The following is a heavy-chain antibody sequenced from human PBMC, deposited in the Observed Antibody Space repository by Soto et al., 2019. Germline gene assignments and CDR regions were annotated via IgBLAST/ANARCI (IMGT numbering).Heavy chain of an antibody. Sequence: SVKVSCKASGGTFRSYAISWVRQAPGQGLEWMGGIIPIFGTANYEQKFQGRVTITAVESTSTAYMEMRSMISEDTAVYYCARGDIVAIFGMDVWGQGTTVTVSS. D-gene: IGHD5-12*01. CDR3: ARGDIVAIFGMDV. J-gene: IGHJ6*02. CDR1: GGTFRSYA. CDR2: IIPIFGTA. V-gene: IGHV1-69*13.